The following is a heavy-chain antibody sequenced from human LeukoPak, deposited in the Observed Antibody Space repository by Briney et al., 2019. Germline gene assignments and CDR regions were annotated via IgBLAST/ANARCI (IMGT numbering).Heavy chain of an antibody. CDR3: ARPLTYGDYISGAFDI. Sequence: SQTLSLTCAVSGGSISSGGYSWSWIRQPPGKGLEWIGYIYHSGSTYYNPSLKSRVTISVDTSKNQFSLKLSSVTAADTAVYYCARPLTYGDYISGAFDIWGQGTMVTVSS. CDR1: GGSISSGGYS. J-gene: IGHJ3*02. V-gene: IGHV4-30-2*01. D-gene: IGHD4-17*01. CDR2: IYHSGST.